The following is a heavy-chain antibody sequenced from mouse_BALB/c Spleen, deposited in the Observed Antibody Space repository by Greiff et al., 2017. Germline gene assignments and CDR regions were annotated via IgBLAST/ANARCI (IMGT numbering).Heavy chain of an antibody. Sequence: QVQLKESGPSLVQPSQSLSITCTGSGFSLTSYGVHWVRQSPGKGLVWLGVIWRGGSTDYNAAFKSSLSVTKDNSKSQVFFQMNSLRADDTSIYYCAQCYTGNDGWYFDGWGAGTPVTASA. D-gene: IGHD4-1*01. V-gene: IGHV2-5-1*01. CDR1: GFSLTSYG. CDR2: IWRGGST. J-gene: IGHJ1*01. CDR3: AQCYTGNDGWYFDG.